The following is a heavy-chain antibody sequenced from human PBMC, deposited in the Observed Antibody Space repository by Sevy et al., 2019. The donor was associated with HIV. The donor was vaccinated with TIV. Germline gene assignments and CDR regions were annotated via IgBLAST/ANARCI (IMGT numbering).Heavy chain of an antibody. CDR2: VSVTGRST. D-gene: IGHD2-15*01. V-gene: IGHV3-23*01. J-gene: IGHJ6*02. Sequence: GGSLRLSCAASGFTFSSYAMNWVRQAPGKGLDWVSSVSVTGRSTYYADSVEGRCTISRDNSNSTLYLQMNSLRADDTAVYYCAKGYCSGGSCPRDYYYYGMDVWGQGTTVTVSS. CDR3: AKGYCSGGSCPRDYYYYGMDV. CDR1: GFTFSSYA.